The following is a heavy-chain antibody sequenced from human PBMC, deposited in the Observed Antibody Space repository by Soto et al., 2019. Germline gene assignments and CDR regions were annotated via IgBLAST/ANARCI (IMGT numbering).Heavy chain of an antibody. J-gene: IGHJ4*01. CDR3: VAYSYDSSGNHFDY. CDR1: GFTNCLCI. V-gene: IGHV3-21*01. Sequence: GRCLRLSCAGSGFTNCLCIFNCVRPASGKGLEWVASISSSSGYIYYAESVKGRFTISRDNAKNSLYMQMNSLRAEDTAVFFCVAYSYDSSGNHFDYWGIGTLGSVS. D-gene: IGHD3-22*01. CDR2: ISSSSGYI.